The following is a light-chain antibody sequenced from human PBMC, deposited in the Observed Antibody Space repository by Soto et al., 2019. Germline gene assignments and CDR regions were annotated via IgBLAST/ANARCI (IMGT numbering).Light chain of an antibody. V-gene: IGKV3-20*01. CDR1: QSVSNNY. J-gene: IGKJ1*01. CDR3: QQYVTSPPGT. Sequence: IVLTQSPGTLSLSPXERATLSCRASQSVSNNYLAWYQQKPGQAPRLLIYGASSRATGIPDRFSGSGSGTDFTLTISRLEPGDFAVYYCQQYVTSPPGTFGQGTKVDIK. CDR2: GAS.